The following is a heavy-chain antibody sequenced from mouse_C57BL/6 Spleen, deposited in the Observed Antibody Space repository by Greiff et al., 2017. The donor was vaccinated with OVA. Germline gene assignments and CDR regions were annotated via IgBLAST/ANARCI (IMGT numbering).Heavy chain of an antibody. D-gene: IGHD3-2*02. J-gene: IGHJ2*01. CDR1: GYTFTDYY. CDR3: ARGPTAQARGY. V-gene: IGHV1-19*01. Sequence: VQLQQSGPVLVKPGASVKMSCKASGYTFTDYYMNWVKQSHGKSLEWIGVINPYNGGTSYNQKFKGKATLTVDKSSSTAYMELNSLTSEDSAVYYCARGPTAQARGYWGQGTTLTVSS. CDR2: INPYNGGT.